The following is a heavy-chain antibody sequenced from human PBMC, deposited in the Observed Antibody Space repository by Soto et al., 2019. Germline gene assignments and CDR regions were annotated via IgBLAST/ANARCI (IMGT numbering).Heavy chain of an antibody. CDR1: GYTFTTYD. V-gene: IGHV1-18*01. J-gene: IGHJ4*02. CDR3: ARGPHLALYLDS. CDR2: ITTYNGNT. Sequence: ASVKVSCKASGYTFTTYDINWVRQAPGLGLEWMGWITTYNGNTNYAQKLQGRVTMTTDTSTSTAYMELRSLRSDDTAVYYCARGPHLALYLDSWGQGTLVTVSS. D-gene: IGHD3-3*02.